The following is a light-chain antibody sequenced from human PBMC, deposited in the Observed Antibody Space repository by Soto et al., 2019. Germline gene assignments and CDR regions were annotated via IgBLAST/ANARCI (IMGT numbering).Light chain of an antibody. CDR1: QDISNY. Sequence: DIQMTQSPSSLSASVGDRVTITCQASQDISNYLNWYQQKPGKAPKLLIYDASNLETGVPSRFSGSGSGTDFTLTISSLQPEDIATYHCQQYDNLLIFTFGPGTKVDIK. CDR2: DAS. J-gene: IGKJ3*01. V-gene: IGKV1-33*01. CDR3: QQYDNLLIFT.